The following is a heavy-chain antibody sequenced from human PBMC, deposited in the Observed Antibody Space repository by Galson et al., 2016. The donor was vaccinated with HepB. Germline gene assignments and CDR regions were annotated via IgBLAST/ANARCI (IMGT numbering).Heavy chain of an antibody. D-gene: IGHD1-26*01. CDR1: GFTVSNNY. V-gene: IGHV3-21*01. CDR2: ISSSSSYI. J-gene: IGHJ4*02. CDR3: ARGDIVGAIFDY. Sequence: SLRLSCAASGFTVSNNYMKWVRQAPGKGLEWVSSISSSSSYIYYADSVKGRFTISRDNAKNSLYLKMNSLRAEDTAVYYCARGDIVGAIFDYWGQGTLVTVSS.